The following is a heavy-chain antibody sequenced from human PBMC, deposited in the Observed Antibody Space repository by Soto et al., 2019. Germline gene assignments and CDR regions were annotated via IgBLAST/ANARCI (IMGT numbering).Heavy chain of an antibody. V-gene: IGHV4-4*02. CDR2: IYHSGST. J-gene: IGHJ4*02. Sequence: KASETLSLTCAVSGGSISSSNWWSWVRQPPGKGLEWIGEIYHSGSTNYNPSLKSRVTISVDKSKNQFSLKLSSVTAADTAVYYCARDRYYDSSGYYSDWGQGTLVTVSS. CDR3: ARDRYYDSSGYYSD. D-gene: IGHD3-22*01. CDR1: GGSISSSNW.